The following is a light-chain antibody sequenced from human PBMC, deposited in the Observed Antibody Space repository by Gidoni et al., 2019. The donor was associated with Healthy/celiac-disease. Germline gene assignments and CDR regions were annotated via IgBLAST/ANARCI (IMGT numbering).Light chain of an antibody. CDR3: QPSYS. V-gene: IGKV1-39*01. CDR2: AAS. Sequence: DIQITQSPSYLSADVRDRVTIHCRASQSISSYLKCYQQQPGKAPKLLIYAASSLQRGVPSMCSGSGSVTDFTLTIISLQPEDFATYYCQPSYSFXQXTKLEIK. CDR1: QSISSY. J-gene: IGKJ2*01.